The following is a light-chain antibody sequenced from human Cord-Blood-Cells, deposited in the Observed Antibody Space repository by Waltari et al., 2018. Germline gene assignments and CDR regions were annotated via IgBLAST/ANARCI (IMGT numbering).Light chain of an antibody. CDR2: EVS. Sequence: QSALTQPPSASGSPGQAVTISCTGTSSDVGGYNYVSWYQQHPGKAPQLMIYEVSKRPSGFPDRFSGSKSGNTASLTVSGLQAEDEADYYCSSYAGSNNVVFGGGTKLTVL. CDR1: SSDVGGYNY. V-gene: IGLV2-8*01. J-gene: IGLJ2*01. CDR3: SSYAGSNNVV.